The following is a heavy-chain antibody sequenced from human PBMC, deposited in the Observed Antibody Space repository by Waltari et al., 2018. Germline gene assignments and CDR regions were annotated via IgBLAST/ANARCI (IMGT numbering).Heavy chain of an antibody. D-gene: IGHD3-10*01. CDR1: GGTFSSYA. J-gene: IGHJ4*02. V-gene: IGHV1-69*14. Sequence: QVQLVQSGAEVKKPGSSVKVSCKASGGTFSSYAISWVRPAPGQGLEWMGGIIPIFGTVNYAQKFQGRVTITADKSTSTAYMELSSLRSEDTAVYYCARGRRTYGSGSYYRFDYWGQGTLVTVSS. CDR2: IIPIFGTV. CDR3: ARGRRTYGSGSYYRFDY.